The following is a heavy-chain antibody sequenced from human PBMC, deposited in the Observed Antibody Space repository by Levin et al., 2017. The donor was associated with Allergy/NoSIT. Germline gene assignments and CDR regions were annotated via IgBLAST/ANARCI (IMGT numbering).Heavy chain of an antibody. D-gene: IGHD3-3*01. CDR2: ISYDGSNK. CDR3: AKDPDAPYYDFWSGYYTSPTA. V-gene: IGHV3-30*18. CDR1: GFTFSSYG. Sequence: GGSLRLSCAASGFTFSSYGMHWVRQAPGKGLEWVAVISYDGSNKYYADSVKGRFTISRDNSKNTLYLQMNSLRAEDTAVYYCAKDPDAPYYDFWSGYYTSPTAWGQGTLVTVSS. J-gene: IGHJ5*02.